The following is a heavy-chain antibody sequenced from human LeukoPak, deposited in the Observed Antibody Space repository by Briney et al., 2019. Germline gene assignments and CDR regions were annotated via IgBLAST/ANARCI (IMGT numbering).Heavy chain of an antibody. D-gene: IGHD3-10*01. V-gene: IGHV1-8*01. Sequence: ASVKVSCKASGYTFTSYDINWVRQATGQGLEWMGWMNPNSGNTGYAQKFQGRVTMTRNISISTAYMELSSLRSEDTAVYYCAREWNGSGSYCWFDPWGQGTLVTVSS. CDR3: AREWNGSGSYCWFDP. CDR1: GYTFTSYD. J-gene: IGHJ5*02. CDR2: MNPNSGNT.